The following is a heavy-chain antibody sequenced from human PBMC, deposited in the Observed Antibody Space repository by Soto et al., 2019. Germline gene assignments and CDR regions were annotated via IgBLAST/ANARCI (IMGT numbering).Heavy chain of an antibody. CDR3: ARDLNRWELPTRDRGHWFDP. J-gene: IGHJ5*02. D-gene: IGHD1-26*01. CDR2: ISAYNGNT. V-gene: IGHV1-18*01. Sequence: QVQLVQSGAEVKKPGASVKVSCKASGYTFTSYGISWVRQAPGQGLEWMGWISAYNGNTNYAQKLQGRVTMTTDTSTSTAYMELRSLRSDDTAVYYCARDLNRWELPTRDRGHWFDPWGQGTLVTVSS. CDR1: GYTFTSYG.